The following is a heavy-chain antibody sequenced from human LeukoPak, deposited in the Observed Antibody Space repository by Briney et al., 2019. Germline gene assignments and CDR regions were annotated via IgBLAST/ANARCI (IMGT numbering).Heavy chain of an antibody. Sequence: SETLSLTCAVYGGSFSGYYWSWIRQPPGKGLEWIGEINHSGSTNYNPSLKSRVTISVDTSKNQFSLKLSSVTAADTAVYYCARTIAARPYYYYYGMDVWGQGTTVTVSS. CDR2: INHSGST. D-gene: IGHD6-6*01. V-gene: IGHV4-34*01. J-gene: IGHJ6*02. CDR3: ARTIAARPYYYYYGMDV. CDR1: GGSFSGYY.